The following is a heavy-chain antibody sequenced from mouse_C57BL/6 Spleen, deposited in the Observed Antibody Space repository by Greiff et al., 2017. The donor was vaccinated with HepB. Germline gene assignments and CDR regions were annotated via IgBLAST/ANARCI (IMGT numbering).Heavy chain of an antibody. V-gene: IGHV1-31*01. D-gene: IGHD4-1*01. Sequence: VHVKQSGPELVKPGASVKISCKASGYSFTGYYMHWVKQSHGNILDWIGYIYPYNGVSSYNQKFKGKATLTVDKSSSTAYMELRSLTSEDSAVYYCARRGLTGTWYFDVWGTGTTVTVSS. CDR2: IYPYNGVS. CDR1: GYSFTGYY. J-gene: IGHJ1*03. CDR3: ARRGLTGTWYFDV.